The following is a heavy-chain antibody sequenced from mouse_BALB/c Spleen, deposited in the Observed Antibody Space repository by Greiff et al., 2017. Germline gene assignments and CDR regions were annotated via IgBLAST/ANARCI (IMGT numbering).Heavy chain of an antibody. J-gene: IGHJ4*01. CDR2: ISTYYGDA. D-gene: IGHD2-14*01. V-gene: IGHV1-67*01. CDR1: GYTFTDYA. CDR3: ARGDRDYAMDY. Sequence: VQLQQSGPELVRPGVSVKISCKGSGYTFTDYAMHWVKQSHAKSLEWIGVISTYYGDASYNQKFKGKATMTVDKSSSTAYMELARLTSEDSAIYYCARGDRDYAMDYWGQGTSVTVSS.